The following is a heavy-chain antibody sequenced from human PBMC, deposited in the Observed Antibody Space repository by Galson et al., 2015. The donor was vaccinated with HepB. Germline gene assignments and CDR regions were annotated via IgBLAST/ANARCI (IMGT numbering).Heavy chain of an antibody. CDR1: GYTFISYG. V-gene: IGHV1-18*04. J-gene: IGHJ3*02. CDR2: ISAYNGNT. D-gene: IGHD5-24*01. Sequence: SVKVSCKASGYTFISYGISWVRQAPGQGLEWMGWISAYNGNTNYAQKLQGRVTMTTDTSTSTAYMELRSLRSDDTAVYYCARDKEMATIRGIYAFDIWGQGTMVTVSS. CDR3: ARDKEMATIRGIYAFDI.